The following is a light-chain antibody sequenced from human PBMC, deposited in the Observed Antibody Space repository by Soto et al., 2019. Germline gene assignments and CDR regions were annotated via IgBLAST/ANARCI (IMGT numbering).Light chain of an antibody. CDR2: EVS. CDR3: SSFAGSPVV. CDR1: SSDVGNYNY. Sequence: QSALTQPASVSGSPGQSITISCTGTSSDVGNYNYVSWYQRHPGKVPKLMIYEVSKRPSGVPDRFSGSKSGNTASLTVSGLQAEDEADYYCSSFAGSPVVFGGGTKLTVL. J-gene: IGLJ2*01. V-gene: IGLV2-8*01.